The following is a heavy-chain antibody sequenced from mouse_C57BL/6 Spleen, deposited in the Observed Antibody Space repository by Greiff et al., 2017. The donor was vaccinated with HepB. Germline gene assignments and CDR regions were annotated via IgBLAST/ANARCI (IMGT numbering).Heavy chain of an antibody. CDR2: IYPGGGYT. V-gene: IGHV1-63*01. Sequence: VQRVESGAELVRPGTSVKMSCKASGYTFTNYWIGWAKQRPGHGLEWIGDIYPGGGYTNYNEKFKGKATLTADKSSSTAYMQFSSLTSEDSAIYYCARSDYYGSSYGWYFDVWGTGTTVTVSS. CDR1: GYTFTNYW. J-gene: IGHJ1*03. D-gene: IGHD1-1*01. CDR3: ARSDYYGSSYGWYFDV.